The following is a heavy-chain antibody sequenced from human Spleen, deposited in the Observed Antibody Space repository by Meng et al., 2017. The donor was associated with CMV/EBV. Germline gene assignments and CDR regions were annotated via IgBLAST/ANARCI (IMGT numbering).Heavy chain of an antibody. CDR2: IYYSGST. Sequence: CAVSCCSISSSTLWTWVRQVPEKWLEWIGSIYYSGSTYYNPSLKSLVTISVDTSKNQFSLKLSSVTAADTAVYYCARHASVDTAMVTHWGQGTLVTVSS. J-gene: IGHJ4*02. D-gene: IGHD5-18*01. V-gene: IGHV4-39*01. CDR1: CCSISSSTL. CDR3: ARHASVDTAMVTH.